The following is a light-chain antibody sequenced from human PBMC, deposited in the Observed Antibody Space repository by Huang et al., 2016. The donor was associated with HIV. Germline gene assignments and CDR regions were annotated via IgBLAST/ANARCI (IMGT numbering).Light chain of an antibody. J-gene: IGKJ2*01. CDR1: QSISSY. CDR3: QQTYITPLT. Sequence: DIQMTQSPSSLSASVGDRVTITCRASQSISSYLKCYQQKPGTAPKVLIYAATSLQSGVPSRFSGSVAGTDFTLTINNLQPEDSATYYCQQTYITPLTFGQGTKLEIK. V-gene: IGKV1-39*01. CDR2: AAT.